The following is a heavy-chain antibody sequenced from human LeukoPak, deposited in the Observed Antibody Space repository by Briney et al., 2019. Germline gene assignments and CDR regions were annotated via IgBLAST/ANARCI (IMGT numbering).Heavy chain of an antibody. V-gene: IGHV4-34*01. D-gene: IGHD6-13*01. CDR3: ARALPRWQQPGLKGHWFDP. CDR1: GGSFSGYY. CDR2: INHSGST. Sequence: SETLSLTCAVYGGSFSGYYWSWIRQPPGKGLEWIGEINHSGSTNYNPSLKSRVTISVDTSKNQFSLKLSSVTAADTAVYYCARALPRWQQPGLKGHWFDPWGQGTLVTVSS. J-gene: IGHJ5*02.